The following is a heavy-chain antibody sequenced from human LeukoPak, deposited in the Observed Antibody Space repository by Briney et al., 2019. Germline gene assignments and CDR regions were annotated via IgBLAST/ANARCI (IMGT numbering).Heavy chain of an antibody. CDR1: GFTFSDYY. V-gene: IGHV3-11*04. CDR3: ARDSARNWFDP. Sequence: GGSLRLSCAASGFTFSDYYMSWIRQAPGKGLEWVSYISSSGSTIYYADSVKGRFTISRDNAKNSLYLQMNSLRAEDMAVYYCARDSARNWFDPWGQGTLVTVSS. J-gene: IGHJ5*02. CDR2: ISSSGSTI.